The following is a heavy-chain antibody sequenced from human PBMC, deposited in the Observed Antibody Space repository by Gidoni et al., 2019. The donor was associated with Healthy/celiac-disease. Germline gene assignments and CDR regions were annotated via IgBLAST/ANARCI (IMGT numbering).Heavy chain of an antibody. CDR3: AKDQDTFRGFDY. J-gene: IGHJ4*02. Sequence: ISRDNSKNTLYLQMNSLRAEDTAVYYCAKDQDTFRGFDYWGQGTLVTVSS. V-gene: IGHV3-30*02.